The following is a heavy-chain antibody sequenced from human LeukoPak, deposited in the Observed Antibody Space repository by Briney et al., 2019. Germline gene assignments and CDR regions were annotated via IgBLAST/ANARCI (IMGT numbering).Heavy chain of an antibody. CDR3: ARSIAIFGVVTSSYYYNYMDV. CDR1: DGSSSTYS. Sequence: KPSETLSLTCVVHDGSSSTYSWSWIRQPPGKGLEWIGEISHRVTTDYHPSLKSRDTVSKDTSNNQCSLSMTSVTAADTAVYYCARSIAIFGVVTSSYYYNYMDVWGKGTTVTVSS. D-gene: IGHD3-3*01. V-gene: IGHV4-34*01. CDR2: ISHRVTT. J-gene: IGHJ6*03.